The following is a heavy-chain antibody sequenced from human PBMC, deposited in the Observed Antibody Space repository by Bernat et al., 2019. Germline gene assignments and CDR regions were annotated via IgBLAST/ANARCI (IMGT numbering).Heavy chain of an antibody. J-gene: IGHJ4*02. V-gene: IGHV4-59*08. Sequence: QLQLQESGPGLVKPSETLSLTCTVSGGSISSYYWSWIRQPPGKGLEWIGYIYYSGSTNYNPSLKSRVTISVDTSKNQFSLKLSSVTAADTAVYYCARQRQQLVIDYWGQGTLVTVSS. CDR1: GGSISSYY. CDR3: ARQRQQLVIDY. D-gene: IGHD6-13*01. CDR2: IYYSGST.